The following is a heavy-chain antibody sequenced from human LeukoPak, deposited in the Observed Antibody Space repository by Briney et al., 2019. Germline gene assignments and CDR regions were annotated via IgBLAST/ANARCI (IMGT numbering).Heavy chain of an antibody. CDR2: IYYSGSI. V-gene: IGHV4-39*07. CDR3: ARGPPYAPGVLEV. CDR1: GGSISSCSSY. D-gene: IGHD7-27*01. J-gene: IGHJ6*01. Sequence: SETLSLTCTVSGGSISSCSSYWGWIRQPPGKGLEWFGGIYYSGSIYYNPYLKSRVTISVHTSKNHFSLKLLSVTAADTAVYYCARGPPYAPGVLEVWGKGT.